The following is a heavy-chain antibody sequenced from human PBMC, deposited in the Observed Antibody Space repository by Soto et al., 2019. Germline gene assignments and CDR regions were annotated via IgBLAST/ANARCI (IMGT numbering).Heavy chain of an antibody. Sequence: ASVKVSCKGFGYSFMKYGINWVRQAPGQGLEWVGWISPYSGYTHSAQKFHGRLTLTTDTAASTAYMELRILRSADTALYYCAREASAIIPDAQPSRFDSWGQGTLVTVSS. V-gene: IGHV1-18*01. J-gene: IGHJ4*02. CDR3: AREASAIIPDAQPSRFDS. CDR2: ISPYSGYT. CDR1: GYSFMKYG. D-gene: IGHD2-2*01.